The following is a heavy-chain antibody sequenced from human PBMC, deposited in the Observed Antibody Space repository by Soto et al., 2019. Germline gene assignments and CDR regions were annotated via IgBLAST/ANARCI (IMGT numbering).Heavy chain of an antibody. V-gene: IGHV4-61*01. CDR3: ARYRERLTDWFDP. Sequence: LSLTCTVSGGSVSSGSYYWSWILQPPGKGLEWIGYIYYSGSTNYNPSLKSRVTISVDTSKNQFSLKLSSVTAADTAVYYCARYRERLTDWFDPWGQGTLVTVSS. CDR2: IYYSGST. J-gene: IGHJ5*02. CDR1: GGSVSSGSYY. D-gene: IGHD7-27*01.